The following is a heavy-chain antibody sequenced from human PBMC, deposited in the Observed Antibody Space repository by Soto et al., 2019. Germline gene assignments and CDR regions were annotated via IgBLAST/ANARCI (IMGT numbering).Heavy chain of an antibody. Sequence: SETLSLACTVSGGPMTGHYWSWIRQPPGKGLEWIGYIYYSGSTNYNSSLESRVTISVDTSKNQFSLNLRSVTLADTAVYYCARGGWRLDYWGQGTLVTVSS. CDR1: GGPMTGHY. V-gene: IGHV4-59*11. CDR3: ARGGWRLDY. D-gene: IGHD6-25*01. J-gene: IGHJ4*02. CDR2: IYYSGST.